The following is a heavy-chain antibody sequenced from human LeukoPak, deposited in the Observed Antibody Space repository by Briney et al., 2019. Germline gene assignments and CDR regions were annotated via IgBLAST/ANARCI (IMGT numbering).Heavy chain of an antibody. CDR2: IYTSGST. CDR1: GGSFSDYY. Sequence: SETLSLTCTVSGGSFSDYYWSWIRQPAGKGLEWIGRIYTSGSTNYNPSLKSRVTMSVDTSKNQFSLKLSSVTAADTAVYYCVSNPPRGGGPNPRYYYSMDVWGKGTTVTVSS. V-gene: IGHV4-4*07. CDR3: VSNPPRGGGPNPRYYYSMDV. J-gene: IGHJ6*03. D-gene: IGHD2-15*01.